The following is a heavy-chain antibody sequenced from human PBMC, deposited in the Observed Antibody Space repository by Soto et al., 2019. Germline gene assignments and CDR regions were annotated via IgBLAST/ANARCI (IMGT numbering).Heavy chain of an antibody. Sequence: SKPLSLTCGFYGGSFRNYYWIWVRQPPGQGLEWIGEVNHSGEATYNPSLQSRVTISLDTTNNHFSLKMTSVTAADTAIYFCERAESFPTAWFGAWGQVTRVTVAS. J-gene: IGHJ5*02. CDR1: GGSFRNYY. V-gene: IGHV4-34*01. CDR3: ERAESFPTAWFGA. D-gene: IGHD1-26*01. CDR2: VNHSGEA.